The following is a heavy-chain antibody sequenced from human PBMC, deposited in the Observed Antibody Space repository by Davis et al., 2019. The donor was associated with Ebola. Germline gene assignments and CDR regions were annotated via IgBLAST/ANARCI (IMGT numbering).Heavy chain of an antibody. D-gene: IGHD7-27*01. CDR2: IYYSGST. Sequence: SETLSLTCTVSGGSISSYYWSWIRQPPGKGLEWIGYIYYSGSTNYNPSLKSRVTISVDTSKNQFSLKLSSVTAADTAVYYCARGGRGGWGSHYYYGMDVWGKGTTVTVSS. CDR1: GGSISSYY. J-gene: IGHJ6*04. CDR3: ARGGRGGWGSHYYYGMDV. V-gene: IGHV4-59*08.